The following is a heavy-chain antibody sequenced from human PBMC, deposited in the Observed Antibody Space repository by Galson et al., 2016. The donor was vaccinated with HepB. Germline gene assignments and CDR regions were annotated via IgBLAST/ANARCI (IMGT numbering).Heavy chain of an antibody. CDR2: INPSGST. D-gene: IGHD3-22*01. V-gene: IGHV4-34*01. CDR1: GGSFSGSY. Sequence: SETLSLTCTVFGGSFSGSYWSWIRQPPGKGLEWIGVINPSGSTNYNPSLKSRVTISVDTSKLQFSLKLSSVTAAATAVYYCSLADYYDSSGNPYYYYLDVWGKGTTVTVSS. CDR3: SLADYYDSSGNPYYYYLDV. J-gene: IGHJ6*03.